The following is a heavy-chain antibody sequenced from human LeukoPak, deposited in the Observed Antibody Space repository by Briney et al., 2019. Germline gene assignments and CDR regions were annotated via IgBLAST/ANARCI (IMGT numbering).Heavy chain of an antibody. V-gene: IGHV4-4*07. Sequence: SETLSLTCTVSGGSISSYYLSWIRQPAGKGLEWIGRIYSRGTTYNPSLKDRVTTSADTSRNHVSLTLNSVTAADTAVYYCARDSGTTGEVKFDPWGQGALVTVSS. CDR1: GGSISSYY. D-gene: IGHD3-10*01. J-gene: IGHJ5*02. CDR2: IYSRGT. CDR3: ARDSGTTGEVKFDP.